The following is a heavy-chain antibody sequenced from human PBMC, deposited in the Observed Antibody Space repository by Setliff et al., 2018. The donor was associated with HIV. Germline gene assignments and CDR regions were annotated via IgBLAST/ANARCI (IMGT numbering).Heavy chain of an antibody. CDR3: ASISGSGTGQWDAAFDI. CDR1: RGSISRHY. V-gene: IGHV4-59*11. Sequence: PSETLSLTCTVSRGSISRHYWTWIRQPPGKGLEWIGYISHSGKTDYNSSLKNRATSSVDTSNHQFSLKMTSVTAADTAVYYCASISGSGTGQWDAAFDIWGQGTRVTVSS. CDR2: ISHSGKT. J-gene: IGHJ3*02. D-gene: IGHD3-10*01.